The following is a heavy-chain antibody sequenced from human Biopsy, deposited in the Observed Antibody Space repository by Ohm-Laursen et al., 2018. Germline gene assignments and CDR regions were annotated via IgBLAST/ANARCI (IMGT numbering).Heavy chain of an antibody. J-gene: IGHJ1*01. Sequence: SVKVSCQASGYIFTGQYLHWVRQVPGQGLEWMGWINPHSGTTKFAQDFQGRVTMTRDTSITTAYMELRRLRSDDTAVYYCAKGQDLRGGAEYFQHWGQGALVTVSS. D-gene: IGHD2-15*01. CDR1: GYIFTGQY. V-gene: IGHV1-2*02. CDR2: INPHSGTT. CDR3: AKGQDLRGGAEYFQH.